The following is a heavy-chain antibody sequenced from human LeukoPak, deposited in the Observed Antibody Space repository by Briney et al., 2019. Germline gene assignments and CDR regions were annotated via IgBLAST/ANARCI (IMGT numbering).Heavy chain of an antibody. J-gene: IGHJ4*02. CDR2: IYSGGST. CDR3: ARGVGSGSRLRAGDY. CDR1: GFTFSSYS. Sequence: PGGSLRLSCAASGFTFSSYSMNWVRQAPGKGLEWDSVIYSGGSTYYADSVKGRFTISRDNSKNTLYLQMNSLRAEDTAVYYCARGVGSGSRLRAGDYWGQGTLVTVSS. D-gene: IGHD1-26*01. V-gene: IGHV3-53*01.